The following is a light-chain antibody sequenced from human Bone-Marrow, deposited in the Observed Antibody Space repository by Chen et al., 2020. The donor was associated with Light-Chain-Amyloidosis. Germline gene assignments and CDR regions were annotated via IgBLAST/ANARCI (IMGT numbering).Light chain of an antibody. CDR3: SSYTITNTLV. J-gene: IGLJ1*01. CDR1: SSDVAGDNH. Sequence: QSALTQPASVAGSPGPSITISSTGTSSDVAGDNHVSWYQQHPDKAPKLMIYEVTNPPSWVPDRFSGSKSDNTASLTISGLQTEDEADYFCSSYTITNTLVFGSGTRVTVL. V-gene: IGLV2-14*01. CDR2: EVT.